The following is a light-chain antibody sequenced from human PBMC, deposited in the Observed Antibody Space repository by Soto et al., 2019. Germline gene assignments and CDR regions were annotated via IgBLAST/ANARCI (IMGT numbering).Light chain of an antibody. J-gene: IGKJ5*01. Sequence: TLMKQSPAAVSVSPKERATLSCMASQSVNNNLAWYQQKRVQAPRVLIYGASTRATGIPARFSGGGSGTEFTLTISILESEDFAVYYCQQYNRCSRITFGLGT. CDR2: GAS. CDR3: QQYNRCSRIT. V-gene: IGKV3-15*01. CDR1: QSVNNN.